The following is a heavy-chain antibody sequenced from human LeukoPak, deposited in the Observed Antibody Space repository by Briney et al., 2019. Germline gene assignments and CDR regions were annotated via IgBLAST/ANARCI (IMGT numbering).Heavy chain of an antibody. J-gene: IGHJ4*02. D-gene: IGHD3-9*01. CDR2: ISSSSNTI. Sequence: PGGSLRLSCAASGFTFTSYSMNWVRQAPGKGLEWVSYISSSSNTIYYADSVKGRFTISRDNAKNSLYLQMNSLRDEDTAVYYCATTTRYYYYFYYWGQGTLVTVSS. V-gene: IGHV3-48*02. CDR3: ATTTRYYYYFYY. CDR1: GFTFTSYS.